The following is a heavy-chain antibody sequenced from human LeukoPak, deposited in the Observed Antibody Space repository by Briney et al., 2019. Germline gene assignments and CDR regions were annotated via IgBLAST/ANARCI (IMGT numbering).Heavy chain of an antibody. Sequence: GGSLRLSCAASGFTFSIYAMSWVRQAPGKGLEWVSGTNRRGDITGYADFVKGRFTISRDNAKNSLYLQMNSLRAEDTAVYYCARGPKTMTPYYYYYMDVWGKGTTVTISS. V-gene: IGHV3-20*04. CDR1: GFTFSIYA. CDR3: ARGPKTMTPYYYYYMDV. J-gene: IGHJ6*03. CDR2: TNRRGDIT. D-gene: IGHD3-22*01.